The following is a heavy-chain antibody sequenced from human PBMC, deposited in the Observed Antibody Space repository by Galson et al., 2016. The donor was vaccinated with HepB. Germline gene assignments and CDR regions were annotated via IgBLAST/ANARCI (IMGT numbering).Heavy chain of an antibody. D-gene: IGHD3-10*01. Sequence: SETLSLTCAVYGGSFSGYYWSWIRQPPGKGLEWVGEVDHSGSIIYNPSLKSPVTISADTSKRQISLKGTSVTAADAAIYYCARIRGSRPVEHWGQGTLVTVSS. CDR1: GGSFSGYY. V-gene: IGHV4-34*01. J-gene: IGHJ4*02. CDR3: ARIRGSRPVEH. CDR2: VDHSGSI.